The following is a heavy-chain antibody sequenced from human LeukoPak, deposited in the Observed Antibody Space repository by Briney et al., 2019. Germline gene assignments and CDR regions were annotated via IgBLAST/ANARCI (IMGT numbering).Heavy chain of an antibody. Sequence: SVTLSLNCTGYGGTIYSYYWIWMPPPAGKGRKGIGRIYTSGRTDYNPSHRSLVTMSVDTSKKLFSLRMSSGTAADTAVYFFASGVKSYGSGRHFALWGRGTLVTVSS. V-gene: IGHV4-4*07. CDR2: IYTSGRT. CDR1: GGTIYSYY. CDR3: ASGVKSYGSGRHFAL. D-gene: IGHD1-26*01. J-gene: IGHJ2*01.